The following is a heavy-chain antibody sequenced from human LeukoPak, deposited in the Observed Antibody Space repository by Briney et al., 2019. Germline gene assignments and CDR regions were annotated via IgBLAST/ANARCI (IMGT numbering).Heavy chain of an antibody. Sequence: GGSLRLSCAASGFTFSSYAMSWVRQAPVKGLEWVSAISGSGGSTYYADSVKGRFTISRDNSKNTLYLQMNSLRAEDTALYYCARGFYGAGSYSDFWGQGSLVTVSS. CDR3: ARGFYGAGSYSDF. CDR1: GFTFSSYA. D-gene: IGHD4-17*01. V-gene: IGHV3-23*01. CDR2: ISGSGGST. J-gene: IGHJ4*02.